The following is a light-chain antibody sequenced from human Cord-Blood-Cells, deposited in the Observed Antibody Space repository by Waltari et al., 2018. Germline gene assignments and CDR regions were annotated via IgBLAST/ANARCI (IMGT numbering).Light chain of an antibody. V-gene: IGLV2-23*01. CDR3: CSYAGSVV. CDR1: SSDVGSYNL. Sequence: QSALTQPASVSGSPGQSITISCTGTSSDVGSYNLVSRYQQHTGKAPKLMIYEGSKRPSGVSNRFSGSKSGNTASLTISGLQAEDEADYYCCSYAGSVVFGGGTKLTVL. J-gene: IGLJ2*01. CDR2: EGS.